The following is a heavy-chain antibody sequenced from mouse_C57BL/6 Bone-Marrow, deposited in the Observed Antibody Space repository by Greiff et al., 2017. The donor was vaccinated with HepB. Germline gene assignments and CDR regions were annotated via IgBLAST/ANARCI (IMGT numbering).Heavy chain of an antibody. CDR3: ARLITTVWYFDV. D-gene: IGHD1-1*01. Sequence: EVKLMESGGGLVQPGGSLKLSCAASGFTFSDYYMYWVRQTPEKRLEWVAYISNVGGTTYYPDTVKGRFTISRDNAKNTLYLQMSRLKSEDTAMYYCARLITTVWYFDVWGTGTTVTVSS. CDR1: GFTFSDYY. CDR2: ISNVGGTT. V-gene: IGHV5-12*01. J-gene: IGHJ1*03.